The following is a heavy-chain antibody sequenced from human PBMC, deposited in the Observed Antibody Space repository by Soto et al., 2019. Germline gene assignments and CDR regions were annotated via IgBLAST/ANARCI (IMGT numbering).Heavy chain of an antibody. V-gene: IGHV3-30-3*01. CDR3: ASGLNDFWSGYARSYYYGMDV. CDR2: ISYDGSNK. CDR1: GFTFSSHA. J-gene: IGHJ6*02. D-gene: IGHD3-3*01. Sequence: PGGSLRLSCAASGFTFSSHAMHWVRQAPGKGLEWVAVISYDGSNKYYADSVKGRFTISRDNSKNTLYLQMNSLRAEDTAVYYCASGLNDFWSGYARSYYYGMDVWGQGTTVTVSS.